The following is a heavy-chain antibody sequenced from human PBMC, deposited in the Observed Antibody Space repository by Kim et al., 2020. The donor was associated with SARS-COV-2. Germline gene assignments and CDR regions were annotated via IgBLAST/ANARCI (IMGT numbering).Heavy chain of an antibody. Sequence: SETLSLTCAVYGGSFSGYYWSWIRQPPGKGLEWIGEINHSGSTNYNPSLKSRVTISVDTSKNQFSLKLSSVTAADTAVYYCARSRLGYCSSTSCYRFDYWGQGTLVPVPS. CDR2: INHSGST. J-gene: IGHJ4*02. D-gene: IGHD2-2*03. CDR1: GGSFSGYY. CDR3: ARSRLGYCSSTSCYRFDY. V-gene: IGHV4-34*01.